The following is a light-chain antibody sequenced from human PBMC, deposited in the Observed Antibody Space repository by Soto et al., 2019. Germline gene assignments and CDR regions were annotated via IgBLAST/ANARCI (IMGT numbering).Light chain of an antibody. CDR2: EVS. V-gene: IGLV2-14*01. Sequence: QSALTQPASVSGSPGQSITISCTGSSSDVGGYNYVSWYQQHPGKAPKLMIFEVSARPSGVSNRFSGSKSDNTASLTISGLQAEDEADYYCSSYTSTSTLYAFGTGTKVTVL. J-gene: IGLJ1*01. CDR1: SSDVGGYNY. CDR3: SSYTSTSTLYA.